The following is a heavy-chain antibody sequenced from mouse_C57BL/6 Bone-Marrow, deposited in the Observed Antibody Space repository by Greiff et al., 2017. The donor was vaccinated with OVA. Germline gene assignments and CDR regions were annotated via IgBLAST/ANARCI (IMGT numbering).Heavy chain of an antibody. CDR3: ARSTYGSSYWYFDV. D-gene: IGHD1-1*01. V-gene: IGHV1-26*01. Sequence: EVQLQQSGPELVKPGASVKISCKASGYTFTDYYMNWVKQSHGKSLEWIGDINPNNGGTSYNQKFKGKATLTVDKSSSTAYMELRSLTSEDSAVYYGARSTYGSSYWYFDVWGTGTTVTVSS. J-gene: IGHJ1*03. CDR1: GYTFTDYY. CDR2: INPNNGGT.